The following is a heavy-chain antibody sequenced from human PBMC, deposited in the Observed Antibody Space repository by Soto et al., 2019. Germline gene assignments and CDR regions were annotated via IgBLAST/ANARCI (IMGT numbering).Heavy chain of an antibody. CDR1: GYTFTAYG. Sequence: QVDLVQSGAEVKKPGASVKVACKTSGYTFTAYGITWVRQAQGQRLELVGWISPYNGHTKYAEKFEGRVTMTTDLSTGTASMELRSLKFDDTAVYYCARSGWNSPYYSHGLDVWGQGTTVTVSS. D-gene: IGHD6-19*01. J-gene: IGHJ6*02. CDR3: ARSGWNSPYYSHGLDV. CDR2: ISPYNGHT. V-gene: IGHV1-18*01.